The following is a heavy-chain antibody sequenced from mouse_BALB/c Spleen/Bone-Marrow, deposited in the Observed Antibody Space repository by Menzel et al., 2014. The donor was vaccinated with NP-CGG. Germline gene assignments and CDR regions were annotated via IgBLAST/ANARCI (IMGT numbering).Heavy chain of an antibody. D-gene: IGHD1-1*01. CDR2: IWAGGST. V-gene: IGHV2-9*02. Sequence: VKLQESGPGQVAPSQSLSIACTVSGFSLTSYGVHWVLQPPGKGLEWLGAIWAGGSTDYNSALMSRLSISKDNSKSQVFLKMNSLQTDDTAMYYCARALYYYGSSYYTMDYWGQGTSVIVSS. CDR1: GFSLTSYG. CDR3: ARALYYYGSSYYTMDY. J-gene: IGHJ4*01.